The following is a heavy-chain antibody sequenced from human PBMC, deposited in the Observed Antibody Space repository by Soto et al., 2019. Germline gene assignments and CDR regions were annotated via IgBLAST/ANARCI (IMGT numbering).Heavy chain of an antibody. D-gene: IGHD1-7*01. V-gene: IGHV1-18*01. J-gene: IGHJ6*02. CDR2: ISAYNGNT. CDR3: ARDSWRWVTGTNLLYYYGMDV. CDR1: GYTFTSYG. Sequence: ASVKVSCKASGYTFTSYGISWVRQAPGQGLEWMGWISAYNGNTNYAQKLQGRVTMTTDTSTSTAYMELRSLRSDDTAVYYCARDSWRWVTGTNLLYYYGMDVWSQ.